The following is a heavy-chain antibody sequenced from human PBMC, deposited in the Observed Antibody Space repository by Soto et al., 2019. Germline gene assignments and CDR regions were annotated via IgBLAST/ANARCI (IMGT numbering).Heavy chain of an antibody. CDR2: MNTNTGNT. CDR3: ARVVLFFGGHAGY. V-gene: IGHV1-8*01. CDR1: GYTFTEFD. Sequence: QVLLVQSGADVKKPGASVKVSCKTSGYTFTEFDINWVRQAPGQGLEWMGWMNTNTGNTGYAQKFQGRVTMTRDTSISTAYMELRRLGAEETAVYYCARVVLFFGGHAGYWGQGNLVTVSS. J-gene: IGHJ4*02. D-gene: IGHD3-3*01.